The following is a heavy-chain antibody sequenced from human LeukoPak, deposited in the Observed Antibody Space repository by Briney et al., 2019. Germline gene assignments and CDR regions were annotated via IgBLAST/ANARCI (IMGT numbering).Heavy chain of an antibody. V-gene: IGHV1-46*01. CDR3: ARERTMIVVGFDY. CDR1: GYTFTSYY. J-gene: IGHJ4*02. D-gene: IGHD3-22*01. Sequence: ASVKVSCKASGYTFTSYYMHWVRQAPGQGLEWMGIINPSGGSTSYAQKFQGRVTMTRDTSISTAYMELSRLRSDDTAVYYCARERTMIVVGFDYWGQGTLVTVSS. CDR2: INPSGGST.